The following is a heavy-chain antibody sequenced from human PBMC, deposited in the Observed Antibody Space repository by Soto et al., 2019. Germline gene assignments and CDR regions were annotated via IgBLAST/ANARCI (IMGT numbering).Heavy chain of an antibody. J-gene: IGHJ3*02. CDR1: GFTFSTYS. D-gene: IGHD3-22*01. V-gene: IGHV3-21*01. Sequence: EVQLVESGGGLVKPGGSLRLSCAASGFTFSTYSMNWVRQAPGKGLEWVSSMRSRSDYIFYADSVKGRFTISRDNAKNSLYLQMNSLRAEDTAVYYCARRYYYDSENRDAFDIWGQGTLVTVSS. CDR2: MRSRSDYI. CDR3: ARRYYYDSENRDAFDI.